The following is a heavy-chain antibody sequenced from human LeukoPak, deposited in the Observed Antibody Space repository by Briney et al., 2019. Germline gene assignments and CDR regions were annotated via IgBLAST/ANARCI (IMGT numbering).Heavy chain of an antibody. CDR2: IYPGDSDT. J-gene: IGHJ4*02. CDR1: GYNFTNYW. D-gene: IGHD5-24*01. V-gene: IGHV5-51*01. CDR3: ARRRDGYNYVGTDY. Sequence: GESLQISCKGSGYNFTNYWIGWVRQLPGKGLEWMGIIYPGDSDTTYSPSFQGQVTISADKSISTAYLQWSSLKASDTAMYYCARRRDGYNYVGTDYWGQGTLVTVSS.